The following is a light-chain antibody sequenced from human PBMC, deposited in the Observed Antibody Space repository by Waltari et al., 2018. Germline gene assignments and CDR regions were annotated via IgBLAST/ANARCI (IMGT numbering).Light chain of an antibody. CDR1: NNDVGTYDL. V-gene: IGLV2-23*01. Sequence: QSALTQPASMSASPGQSITISCTPTNNDVGTYDLVSWYQQHPGRAPKLLIFQGTKLPSEVSGLFAGSKSADTASLTISGLQPEDEADYYCCSYAGTWLFGGGTKVTVL. CDR3: CSYAGTWL. CDR2: QGT. J-gene: IGLJ3*02.